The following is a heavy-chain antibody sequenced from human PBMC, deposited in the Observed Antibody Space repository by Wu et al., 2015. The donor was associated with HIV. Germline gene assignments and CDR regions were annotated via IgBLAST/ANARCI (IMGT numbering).Heavy chain of an antibody. V-gene: IGHV1-69*13. Sequence: QVQLVQSGAEVKKPGSSVKVSCKASGGTFSSYAISWVRQAPGQGLEWMGRIIPIFGTANYAQKFQGRVTITADESTSTAYMELSSLTSEDTAVYYCARGAADSSGYYPYYFDYWGQGTLVTVSS. J-gene: IGHJ4*02. CDR1: GGTFSSYA. D-gene: IGHD3-22*01. CDR2: IIPIFGTA. CDR3: ARGAADSSGYYPYYFDY.